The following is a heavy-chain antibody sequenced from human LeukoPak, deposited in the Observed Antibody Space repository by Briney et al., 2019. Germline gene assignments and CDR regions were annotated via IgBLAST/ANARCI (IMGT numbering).Heavy chain of an antibody. V-gene: IGHV3-30*02. CDR3: AELGITMIGGV. CDR1: GFSFSSYG. D-gene: IGHD3-10*02. Sequence: GGSLRLSCAASGFSFSSYGMYWVRQAPGKGLEWVAFIRYDGSKKYYADSVKGRFTISRDNSKNTLNLQMNSLRAEDTAVYYCAELGITMIGGVWGKGTTVTISS. J-gene: IGHJ6*04. CDR2: IRYDGSKK.